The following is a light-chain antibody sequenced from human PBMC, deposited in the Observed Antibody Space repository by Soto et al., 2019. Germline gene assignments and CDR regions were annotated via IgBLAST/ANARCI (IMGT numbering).Light chain of an antibody. Sequence: QSVLTQPAPVSGSPGQSITISCTGTSSDVGSYNLVSWYQQHPGKAPKLMIYEGSKRPSGVSNRFSGSKSGNTASLTISGLQAEDEADYYCCSYAGSSTRFGGGTKLTVL. V-gene: IGLV2-23*01. CDR2: EGS. J-gene: IGLJ2*01. CDR3: CSYAGSSTR. CDR1: SSDVGSYNL.